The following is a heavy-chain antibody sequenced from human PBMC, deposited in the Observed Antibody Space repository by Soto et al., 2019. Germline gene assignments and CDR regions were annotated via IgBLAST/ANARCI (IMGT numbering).Heavy chain of an antibody. D-gene: IGHD6-13*01. V-gene: IGHV3-30-3*01. CDR3: ARDYGSSWYSYYRFSSRGMDV. J-gene: IGHJ6*02. Sequence: PGGSLRLSCAASGFTFSSYAMHWVRQAPGKGLEWVAVISYDGSNKYYADSVKGRFTISRDNSKNTLYLQMNSLRAEDTAVYYCARDYGSSWYSYYRFSSRGMDVWGQGTTVTVSS. CDR2: ISYDGSNK. CDR1: GFTFSSYA.